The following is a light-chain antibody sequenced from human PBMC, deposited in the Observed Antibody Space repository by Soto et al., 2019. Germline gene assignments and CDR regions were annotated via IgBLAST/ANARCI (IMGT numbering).Light chain of an antibody. Sequence: QSVLTQPPSVSGAPGQRVTISCTGSSSNIGAGYDVHWYQQLPGTAPKLLIYGNSNRPSGVTDRFSGSKSGTSASLAITGLRAADEADYYCQSYDSSLSGYVVFGGGTKVTVL. CDR3: QSYDSSLSGYVV. J-gene: IGLJ2*01. CDR1: SSNIGAGYD. CDR2: GNS. V-gene: IGLV1-40*01.